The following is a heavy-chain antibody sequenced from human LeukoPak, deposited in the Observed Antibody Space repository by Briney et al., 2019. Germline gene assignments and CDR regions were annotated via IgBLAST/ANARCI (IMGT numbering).Heavy chain of an antibody. J-gene: IGHJ5*02. Sequence: SETLSLTCTVSGGSISSYYWSWIRQPAGKGLEWIGRIYTSGSTNYNPSLKSRVTISVDTSKNQFSLKLSSVTAADTAVYYCARGGGHNWNDQKGNWFDPWGQGTLVTVSS. CDR3: ARGGGHNWNDQKGNWFDP. CDR2: IYTSGST. D-gene: IGHD1-1*01. V-gene: IGHV4-4*07. CDR1: GGSISSYY.